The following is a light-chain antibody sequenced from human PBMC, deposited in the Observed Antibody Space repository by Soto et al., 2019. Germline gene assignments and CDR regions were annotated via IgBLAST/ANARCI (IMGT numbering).Light chain of an antibody. Sequence: QSALTQPASVSGSPGQSITISCTGTSSDVGAYEYVSWYQQRPGKAPKYLIYEVRYRPSGVSDRFSGSKSGTMASLTISGLQAEDEADYYCSSYTTTDPYVFGTGTKLTVL. CDR1: SSDVGAYEY. CDR2: EVR. J-gene: IGLJ1*01. CDR3: SSYTTTDPYV. V-gene: IGLV2-14*01.